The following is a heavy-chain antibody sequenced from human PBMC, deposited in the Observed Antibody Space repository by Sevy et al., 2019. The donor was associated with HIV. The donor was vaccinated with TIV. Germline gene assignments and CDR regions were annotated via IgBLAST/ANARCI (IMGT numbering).Heavy chain of an antibody. CDR3: ARERRDVNHQYIDY. CDR2: IFYTGST. CDR1: GDSINNYY. Sequence: SETLSLTCTVSGDSINNYYLTWIRQPPGKGLEYIGYIFYTGSTNYNPSLKSRVTISVDTSKNQFSLRLNSVTAADTAVYYCARERRDVNHQYIDYWAREPWSPSPQ. J-gene: IGHJ4*02. V-gene: IGHV4-59*13. D-gene: IGHD2-2*01.